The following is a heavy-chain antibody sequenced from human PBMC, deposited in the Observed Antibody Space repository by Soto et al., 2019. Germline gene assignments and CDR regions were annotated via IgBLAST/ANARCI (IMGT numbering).Heavy chain of an antibody. CDR3: ARGKEMATTPFDS. D-gene: IGHD1-1*01. CDR1: GGSINSYY. CDR2: VYYSGST. Sequence: QVQLQESGPGLVKPSETLSLTCTVSGGSINSYYWSWIRQPPGKGLEWIGYVYYSGSTNYNPSLKSRVTISVDRSKNHFSLKVKSVTAADTAMYYCARGKEMATTPFDSWGQGTLVTVSS. J-gene: IGHJ4*02. V-gene: IGHV4-59*01.